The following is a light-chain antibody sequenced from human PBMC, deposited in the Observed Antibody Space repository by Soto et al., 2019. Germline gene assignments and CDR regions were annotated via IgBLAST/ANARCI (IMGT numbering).Light chain of an antibody. V-gene: IGKV4-1*01. CDR3: QQYYITPQT. CDR1: RSVLYSSDNKNY. CDR2: WAS. Sequence: DIVMTQSPDSLAVSLGERATINCKSSRSVLYSSDNKNYIAWYQQKPGQPPRLLIYWASTRESGVPDRFSGSGSGADFTLIISSLQAEDVAVYYCQQYYITPQTFGQVTTVEIK. J-gene: IGKJ1*01.